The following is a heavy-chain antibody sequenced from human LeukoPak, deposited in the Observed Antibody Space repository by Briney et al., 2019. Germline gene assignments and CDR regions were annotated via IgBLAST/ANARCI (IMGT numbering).Heavy chain of an antibody. J-gene: IGHJ6*02. Sequence: HPGGSLRLSCAASGFTFSSYAMSWVRQAPVKGLEWVSAISGSGGSTYYADSVKGRFTISRDNSKNTLYLQMNSLRAEDTAVYYCAKDLGSGYEVYYYYGMDVWGQGTTVTVSS. CDR1: GFTFSSYA. CDR3: AKDLGSGYEVYYYYGMDV. V-gene: IGHV3-23*01. D-gene: IGHD5-12*01. CDR2: ISGSGGST.